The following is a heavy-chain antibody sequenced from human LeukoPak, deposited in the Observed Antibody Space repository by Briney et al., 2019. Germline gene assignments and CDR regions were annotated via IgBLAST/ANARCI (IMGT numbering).Heavy chain of an antibody. D-gene: IGHD1-20*01. CDR1: GYSFTSYW. V-gene: IGHV5-51*01. J-gene: IGHJ4*02. CDR2: IYPGDPDT. Sequence: GESLKISCKGSGYSFTSYWIGWVRQMPGKGLEWMGIIYPGDPDTRYSPSFQGQVTISADKSISTAYLQWSSLKASDTAIYHCARLGITGTTLYYFDYWGQGTLVTVSS. CDR3: ARLGITGTTLYYFDY.